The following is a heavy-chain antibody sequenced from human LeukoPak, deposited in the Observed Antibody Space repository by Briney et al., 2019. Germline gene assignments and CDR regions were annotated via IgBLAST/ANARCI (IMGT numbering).Heavy chain of an antibody. Sequence: SETLSLTCTVSGYSISSGYYWGWIRQPPGKGLEWIGSIYHSGSTNYNPSLKSRVTMSVDTSKNQFSLKLSSVTAADTAVYYCARVSLINWYSDYWGQGTLVTVSS. D-gene: IGHD1-20*01. CDR3: ARVSLINWYSDY. CDR2: IYHSGST. J-gene: IGHJ4*02. CDR1: GYSISSGYY. V-gene: IGHV4-38-2*02.